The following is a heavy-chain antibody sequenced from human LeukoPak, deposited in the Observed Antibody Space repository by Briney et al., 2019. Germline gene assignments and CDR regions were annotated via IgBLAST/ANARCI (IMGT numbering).Heavy chain of an antibody. CDR1: GGSISSGGYY. CDR3: VRDGDCTSAACHDTRFDP. Sequence: SETLSLICTVSGGSISSGGYYWSWIRQLPGKGLEWIGYIYHSGNTVYKPSLRSRVTMSVDTSKNQFSLKLTSVTAADTGVYYCVRDGDCTSAACHDTRFDPWGQGTLVTVSS. CDR2: IYHSGNT. J-gene: IGHJ5*02. V-gene: IGHV4-31*03. D-gene: IGHD2-2*01.